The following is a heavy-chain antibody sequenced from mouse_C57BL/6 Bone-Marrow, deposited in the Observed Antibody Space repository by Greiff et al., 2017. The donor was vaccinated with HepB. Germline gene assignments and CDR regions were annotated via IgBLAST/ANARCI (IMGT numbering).Heavy chain of an antibody. CDR2: IYPGDGDT. V-gene: IGHV1-82*01. Sequence: QVQLQQSGPELVKPGASVKISCKASGYAFSSSWMNWVKQRPGKGLEWIGRIYPGDGDTNYNGKFKGKATLTADKSSSTAYMQLSSLTSEDSAVYFCARWDYDRYYWGQGTTLTVSS. CDR3: ARWDYDRYY. CDR1: GYAFSSSW. D-gene: IGHD2-4*01. J-gene: IGHJ2*01.